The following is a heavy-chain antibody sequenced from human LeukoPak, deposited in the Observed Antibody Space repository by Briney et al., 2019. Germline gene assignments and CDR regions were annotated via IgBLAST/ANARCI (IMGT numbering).Heavy chain of an antibody. D-gene: IGHD4-11*01. V-gene: IGHV3-74*01. J-gene: IGHJ4*02. CDR2: INSDGSST. CDR1: GFTFSSYW. Sequence: GGSLRLSCAASGFTFSSYWMHWVRHAPGKGLVWVSRINSDGSSTSYADSVKGRFTISRDNAKNTLYLQMNSLRAEDTAVYYCAKGGDYSNTFDYWGQGTLVTVSS. CDR3: AKGGDYSNTFDY.